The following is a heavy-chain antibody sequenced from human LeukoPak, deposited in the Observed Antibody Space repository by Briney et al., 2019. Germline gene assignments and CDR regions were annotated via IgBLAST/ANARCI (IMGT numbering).Heavy chain of an antibody. CDR3: VRDDRRSSSSSDFDY. J-gene: IGHJ4*02. V-gene: IGHV3-21*01. CDR1: GFTFSSYS. Sequence: PGGSLRLSCAASGFTFSSYSMNWVRQAPGKGLEWVSSISSSSSYIYYADSVKGRFTISRDNAKNSLYLQMNSLRAEDTAVYFCVRDDRRSSSSSDFDYWGQGTPVTVSS. CDR2: ISSSSSYI. D-gene: IGHD6-6*01.